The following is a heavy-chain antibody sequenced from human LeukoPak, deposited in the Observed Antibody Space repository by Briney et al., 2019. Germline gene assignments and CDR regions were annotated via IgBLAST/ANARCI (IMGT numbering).Heavy chain of an antibody. J-gene: IGHJ4*02. CDR2: ISGSGGST. CDR1: GFTFSSYA. D-gene: IGHD4-23*01. V-gene: IGHV3-23*01. CDR3: ARRAGGYSHPYDY. Sequence: TGGSLRLSCAASGFTFSSYAMSWVRQAPGKGLEWVSAISGSGGSTYYADSVKGRFTISRGNSKNTLYLQMNSLRAEDTAVYYCARRAGGYSHPYDYWGQGTLVTVSS.